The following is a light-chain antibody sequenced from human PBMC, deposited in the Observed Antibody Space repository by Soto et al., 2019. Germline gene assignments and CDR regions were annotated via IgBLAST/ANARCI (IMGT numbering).Light chain of an antibody. V-gene: IGLV2-23*02. CDR2: EVS. J-gene: IGLJ1*01. CDR1: SSDVGSDNL. Sequence: QSALTQPASVSGSPGQSITISCTGTSSDVGSDNLVSWYQQHPSKAPKFIIYEVSQRPAGVSYRFSGSKSGNTAYLTISGLQAEDEADYYCCSYAGSITYVFGTGTKVTVL. CDR3: CSYAGSITYV.